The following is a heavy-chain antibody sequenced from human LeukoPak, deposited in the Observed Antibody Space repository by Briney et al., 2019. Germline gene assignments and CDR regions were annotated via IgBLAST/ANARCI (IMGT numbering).Heavy chain of an antibody. J-gene: IGHJ4*02. Sequence: GGSLRLSCAASGFTFSSYGMHWVRQAPGKGLEWVAVISYDGSNKYYADSVKGRFTISRDNSKNTLYLQMNSLRAEDTAVYYCTTIMWNWGIDHWGLGTLVTVSS. CDR3: TTIMWNWGIDH. D-gene: IGHD2-21*01. V-gene: IGHV3-30*03. CDR1: GFTFSSYG. CDR2: ISYDGSNK.